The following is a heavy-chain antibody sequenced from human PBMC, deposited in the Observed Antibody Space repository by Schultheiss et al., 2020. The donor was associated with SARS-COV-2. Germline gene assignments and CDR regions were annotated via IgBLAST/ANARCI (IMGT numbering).Heavy chain of an antibody. J-gene: IGHJ4*02. Sequence: GGSLRLSCAASGFTVSSNYMSWVRQAPGKGLEWVSVIYSGGSTYYADSVKGRFTISRDNSKNTLYLQMNSLRAEDTAVYYCARVGESSSWGYFDYWGQGTLVTVSS. CDR3: ARVGESSSWGYFDY. D-gene: IGHD6-13*01. CDR1: GFTVSSNY. V-gene: IGHV3-53*01. CDR2: IYSGGST.